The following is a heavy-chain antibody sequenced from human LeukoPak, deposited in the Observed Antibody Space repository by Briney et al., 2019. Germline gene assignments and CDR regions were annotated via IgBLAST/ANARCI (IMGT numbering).Heavy chain of an antibody. V-gene: IGHV1-69*01. CDR3: ARDTVFGVVISTDYYYMDV. Sequence: SVKVSCKASGGTFSSYAISWVRQAPGQGLEWMGGVIPIFGTANYAQKFQGRVTITADESTSTAYMELSSLRSEDTAVYYCARDTVFGVVISTDYYYMDVWGKGTTVTVSS. J-gene: IGHJ6*03. CDR2: VIPIFGTA. CDR1: GGTFSSYA. D-gene: IGHD3-3*01.